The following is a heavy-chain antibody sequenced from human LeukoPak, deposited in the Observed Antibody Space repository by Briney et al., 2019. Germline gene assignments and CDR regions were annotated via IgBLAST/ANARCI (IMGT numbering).Heavy chain of an antibody. CDR2: INHSGNT. CDR3: ARSLQRKYDSGSFARYYYYMDV. D-gene: IGHD3-10*01. J-gene: IGHJ6*03. CDR1: GGSFSVSY. V-gene: IGHV4-34*01. Sequence: SETLSLTCAVSGGSFSVSYWSWIRQPPGKGLEWIGEINHSGNTNYNPSLKSRVTISVDTSKSQFSLNLPSVTAADTAVYYCARSLQRKYDSGSFARYYYYMDVWGKGTTVTVSS.